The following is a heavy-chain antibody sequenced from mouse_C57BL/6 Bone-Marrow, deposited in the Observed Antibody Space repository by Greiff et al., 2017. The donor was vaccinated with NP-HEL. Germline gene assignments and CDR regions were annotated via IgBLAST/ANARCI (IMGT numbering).Heavy chain of an antibody. J-gene: IGHJ4*01. V-gene: IGHV1-82*01. Sequence: QVQLKESGPELVKPGASVKISCKASGYAFSSSWMNWVKQRPGKGLEWIGRIYPGDGDTNYNGKFKGKATLTADKSSSTAYMQLSRLTSEDSAVYFCARGGYDYDHYYAMDYWGQGTSVTVSS. CDR2: IYPGDGDT. CDR3: ARGGYDYDHYYAMDY. D-gene: IGHD2-4*01. CDR1: GYAFSSSW.